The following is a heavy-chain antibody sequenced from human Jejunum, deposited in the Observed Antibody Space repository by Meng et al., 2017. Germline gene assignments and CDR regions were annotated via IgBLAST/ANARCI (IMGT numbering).Heavy chain of an antibody. J-gene: IGHJ5*02. D-gene: IGHD6-13*01. CDR1: GGSISTAGYY. CDR3: ARDTAGFGP. Sequence: QLQLQESGPGLVKPSETLSLTCAVSGGSISTAGYYWGWIRQSPGKGLEWIGSIFYSGTTYYNPSLKSRVTISIGTSKNQFSLKMNSVTAADTAVYYCARDTAGFGPWGQGTLVTVSS. CDR2: IFYSGTT. V-gene: IGHV4-39*07.